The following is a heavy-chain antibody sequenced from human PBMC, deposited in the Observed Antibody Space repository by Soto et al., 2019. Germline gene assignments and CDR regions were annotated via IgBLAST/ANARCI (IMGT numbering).Heavy chain of an antibody. CDR2: INAGNGNT. D-gene: IGHD6-6*01. V-gene: IGHV1-3*01. CDR3: ARVRSQYSSSYWFDP. CDR1: GYTFTSYG. J-gene: IGHJ5*02. Sequence: ASVKVSCKASGYTFTSYGISWVRQAPGQGLEWMGWINAGNGNTKYSQKFQGRVTITRDTSASTAYMELSSLRSEDTAVYYCARVRSQYSSSYWFDPWGQGTLVTAPQ.